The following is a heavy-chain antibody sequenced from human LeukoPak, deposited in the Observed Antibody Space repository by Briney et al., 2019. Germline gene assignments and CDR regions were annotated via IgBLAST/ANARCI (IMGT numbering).Heavy chain of an antibody. CDR2: ITGSGANT. V-gene: IGHV3-23*01. D-gene: IGHD3-3*01. CDR3: TQALWGHFWFKHFDS. CDR1: GFTFSSFS. J-gene: IGHJ4*02. Sequence: PGGSLRLSCVASGFTFSSFSMSWVRQTPGKGLEWVSVITGSGANTYYADFVKGRFTISRDNAKNTLYLQMNTLRAEDTALYYCTQALWGHFWFKHFDSWGQGTLVTVSS.